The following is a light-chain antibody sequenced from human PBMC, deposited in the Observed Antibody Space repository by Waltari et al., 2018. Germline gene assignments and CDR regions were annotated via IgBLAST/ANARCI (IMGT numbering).Light chain of an antibody. Sequence: DVVLTQPPLSLSVTPGQSPSFPCKSSRSLTHNDAKTDLYWYVQKPGQPPQLLIYEVSYRFSGVPPRFSGSGSGTDFALKISRVEAEDAGVYYCMQSMQLPLYTCGQGTKLEIK. CDR3: MQSMQLPLYT. V-gene: IGKV2D-29*01. J-gene: IGKJ2*01. CDR2: EVS. CDR1: RSLTHNDAKTD.